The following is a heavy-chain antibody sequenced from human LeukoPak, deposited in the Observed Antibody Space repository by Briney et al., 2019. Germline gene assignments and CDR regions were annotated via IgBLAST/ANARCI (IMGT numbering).Heavy chain of an antibody. V-gene: IGHV1-18*01. CDR1: GYTFTNFG. CDR2: ISPYNGNK. CDR3: ARGGVVPATVSNWFDP. J-gene: IGHJ5*02. Sequence: ASVKVSCKASGYTFTNFGITWVRQAPGQGLEWMGWISPYNGNKNYAQNLQGRVTMTTDTSTSTAYMELRSLISDDTAVYYGARGGVVPATVSNWFDPWGQGTLVTVSS. D-gene: IGHD2-2*01.